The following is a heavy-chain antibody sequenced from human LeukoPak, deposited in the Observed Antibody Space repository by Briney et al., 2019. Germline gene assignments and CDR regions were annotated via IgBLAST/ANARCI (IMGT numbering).Heavy chain of an antibody. V-gene: IGHV4-59*01. CDR3: VREGILAYSGTSTSSYAFDV. CDR1: GGSIYRYY. CDR2: VYYNGGT. Sequence: SETLSLTCTVSGGSIYRYYWNWIRQSPEKGLEWVGYVYYNGGTTYNPSLKSRVTISVDTSKNQFSLKLNSVTAADTAVYYCVREGILAYSGTSTSSYAFDVWGQGTLVTVSS. J-gene: IGHJ3*01. D-gene: IGHD1-26*01.